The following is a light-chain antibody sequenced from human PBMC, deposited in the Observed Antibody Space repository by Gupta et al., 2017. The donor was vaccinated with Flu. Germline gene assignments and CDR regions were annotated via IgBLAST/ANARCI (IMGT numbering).Light chain of an antibody. Sequence: PGQRVTISCSGSSSTIGSSYVCWYQQLPGTGPQLLIYRNNQRPSGVPDRFSGSKSGTSISLAISGLRSEDEADYYCAAWDDSLSAYVFGTGTKVIVL. CDR1: SSTIGSSY. V-gene: IGLV1-47*01. CDR2: RNN. CDR3: AAWDDSLSAYV. J-gene: IGLJ1*01.